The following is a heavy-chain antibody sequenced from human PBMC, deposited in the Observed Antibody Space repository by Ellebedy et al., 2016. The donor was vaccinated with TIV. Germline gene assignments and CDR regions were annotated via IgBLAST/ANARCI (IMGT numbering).Heavy chain of an antibody. Sequence: ASVKVSCXASGYTFTGYYMHWVRQAPGQGLEWMGWINPNSGGTNYAQKFQGRVTMTRDTSISTAYMELSRLRSDDTAVYYCARAGRVPAARSARDWFNPWGQGTLVTVSS. CDR2: INPNSGGT. V-gene: IGHV1-2*02. D-gene: IGHD2-2*01. CDR3: ARAGRVPAARSARDWFNP. CDR1: GYTFTGYY. J-gene: IGHJ5*02.